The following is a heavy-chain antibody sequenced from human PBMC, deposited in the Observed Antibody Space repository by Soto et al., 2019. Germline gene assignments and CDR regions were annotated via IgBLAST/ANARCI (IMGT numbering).Heavy chain of an antibody. CDR1: GGTFSSYA. V-gene: IGHV1-69*12. CDR3: ARGYCSGGSCYSGPFDY. CDR2: IIPIFGTA. J-gene: IGHJ4*02. Sequence: QVQLVQSGAEVKKPGSSVKVSCKASGGTFSSYAISWVRQAPGQGLEWMGGIIPIFGTANYAQKFQGRVTITADESASTAYMELSRLRSEDTAVYYCARGYCSGGSCYSGPFDYWGQGTLVTVSS. D-gene: IGHD2-15*01.